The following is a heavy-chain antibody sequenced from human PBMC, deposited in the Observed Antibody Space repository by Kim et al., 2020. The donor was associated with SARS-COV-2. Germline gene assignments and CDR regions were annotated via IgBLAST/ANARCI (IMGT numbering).Heavy chain of an antibody. V-gene: IGHV1-18*01. CDR3: ARMVGYCSGGSCDSGWYYYYGMDV. CDR1: GYTFTSYG. CDR2: ISAYNGNT. J-gene: IGHJ6*02. Sequence: ASVKVSCKASGYTFTSYGISWVRQAPGQGLEWMGWISAYNGNTNYAQKLQGRVTMTTDTSTSTAYMELRSLRPDDTAVYYCARMVGYCSGGSCDSGWYYYYGMDVWGQGTTVTVSS. D-gene: IGHD2-15*01.